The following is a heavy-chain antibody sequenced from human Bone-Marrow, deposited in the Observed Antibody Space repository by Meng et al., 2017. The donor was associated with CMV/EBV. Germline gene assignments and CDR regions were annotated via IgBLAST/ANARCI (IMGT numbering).Heavy chain of an antibody. Sequence: GGSLRLSCAASGFTFSSYEMNWVRQAPGKGLEWVSYISSSGSTIYYADSVKGRFTISRDNAKYSLYLQMNSMRAGDTAVYYCARGVPYCSSTSCYYFDYWGQGTLVTVSS. CDR3: ARGVPYCSSTSCYYFDY. CDR2: ISSSGSTI. D-gene: IGHD2-2*01. V-gene: IGHV3-48*03. J-gene: IGHJ4*02. CDR1: GFTFSSYE.